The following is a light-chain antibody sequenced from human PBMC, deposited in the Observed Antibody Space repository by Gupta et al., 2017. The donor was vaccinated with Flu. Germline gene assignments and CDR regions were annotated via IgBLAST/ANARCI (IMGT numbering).Light chain of an antibody. CDR3: SSYTRSTTLV. V-gene: IGLV2-14*01. Sequence: QSALTQPASVSGSPGQSIPISCTGTSSDVGGYNYVSWYQQHPGKAPKLMIYEVSNRPSGVSNRFSGSKSDNTASLTISGLQAEDEADYYCSSYTRSTTLVFGGGTKLTVL. J-gene: IGLJ2*01. CDR1: SSDVGGYNY. CDR2: EVS.